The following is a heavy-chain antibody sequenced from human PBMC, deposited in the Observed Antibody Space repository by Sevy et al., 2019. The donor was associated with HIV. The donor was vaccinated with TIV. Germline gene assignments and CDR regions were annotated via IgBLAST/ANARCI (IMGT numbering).Heavy chain of an antibody. Sequence: SETLSLTCTVSGGSITSLYWNWVRQPPGKGLKWIANIYYNGHINYNPSLKSRVTLSLDTSKNQFSLRLSSLTAADTPMYYCAGENAWGRGYSWGQRTLVTVSS. CDR2: IYYNGHI. D-gene: IGHD1-26*01. J-gene: IGHJ4*02. CDR1: GGSITSLY. CDR3: AGENAWGRGYS. V-gene: IGHV4-59*11.